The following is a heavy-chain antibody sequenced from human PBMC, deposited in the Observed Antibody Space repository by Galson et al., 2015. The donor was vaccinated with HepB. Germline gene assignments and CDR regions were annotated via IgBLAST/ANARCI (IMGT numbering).Heavy chain of an antibody. V-gene: IGHV4-39*01. CDR3: ARHGRGYTGTDY. CDR1: GDSISTSNYY. Sequence: ETLSLTCTVSGDSISTSNYYWGWVRQPPGKGLEWIANIYYTGNTYYNPSLQSRVTLSIDTSKNQFSLRLSSVTTADTGVYYCARHGRGYTGTDYWGQGTLVTVSS. CDR2: IYYTGNT. D-gene: IGHD5-24*01. J-gene: IGHJ4*02.